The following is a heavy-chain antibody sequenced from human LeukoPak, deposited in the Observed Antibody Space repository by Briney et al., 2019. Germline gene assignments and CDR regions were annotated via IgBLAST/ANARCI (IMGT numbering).Heavy chain of an antibody. Sequence: GGSLRLSCAASGFTFSSYGMHWVRQAPGKGLEWVAFIRYDGSNKYYADSVKGRFTISRDNSKNTLYLQMSSLRAEDTAVYYCAKQAEYSSGSLDYWGQGTLVTVSS. CDR1: GFTFSSYG. CDR3: AKQAEYSSGSLDY. CDR2: IRYDGSNK. V-gene: IGHV3-30*02. D-gene: IGHD6-25*01. J-gene: IGHJ4*02.